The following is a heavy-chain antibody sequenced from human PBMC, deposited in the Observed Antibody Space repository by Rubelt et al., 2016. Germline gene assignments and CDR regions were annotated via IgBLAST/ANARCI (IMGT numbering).Heavy chain of an antibody. J-gene: IGHJ6*02. Sequence: AMHWVRQAPGKGLEWVAVISYDGSNKYYADSVKGRFTISRDNSKNTLYLQMNSLRAEDTAVYYCARDLAAAGTPYFYYYGMDVWCQGTTVTVSS. V-gene: IGHV3-30*04. CDR3: ARDLAAAGTPYFYYYGMDV. D-gene: IGHD6-13*01. CDR1: A. CDR2: ISYDGSNK.